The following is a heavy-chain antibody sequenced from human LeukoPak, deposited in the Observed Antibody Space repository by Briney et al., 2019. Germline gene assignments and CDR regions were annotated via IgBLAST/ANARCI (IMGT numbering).Heavy chain of an antibody. V-gene: IGHV4-39*07. D-gene: IGHD1-14*01. J-gene: IGHJ5*02. Sequence: PSETLSLTCTVSGGSISSSSYYWGWIRQPPGKGLEWIGSIYYSGSTYYNPSLKSRVTISVDTSKNQFSLKLSSVTAADTAVYYCARCHITNRVNWFDPWGQGTLVTVSS. CDR1: GGSISSSSYY. CDR2: IYYSGST. CDR3: ARCHITNRVNWFDP.